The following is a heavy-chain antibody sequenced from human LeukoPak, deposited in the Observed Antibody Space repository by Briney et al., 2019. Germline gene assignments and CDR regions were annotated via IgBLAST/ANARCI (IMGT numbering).Heavy chain of an antibody. CDR3: ARNSPVYWNFDL. D-gene: IGHD2/OR15-2a*01. Sequence: SETLSLTCTVSGDSVNNNHYYWAWIRQPPGMGLEWIGSIYYSWTTYYNTFLGSRVTMSVDTSENQLSLQLTSVSAADTALYYCARNSPVYWNFDLWGRGTLVSVSS. J-gene: IGHJ2*01. CDR1: GDSVNNNHYY. V-gene: IGHV4-39*01. CDR2: IYYSWTT.